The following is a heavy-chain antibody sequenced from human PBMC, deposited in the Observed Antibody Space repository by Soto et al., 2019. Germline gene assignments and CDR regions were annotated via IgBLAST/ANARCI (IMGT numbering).Heavy chain of an antibody. CDR3: GRDWVWFGAPPIDN. J-gene: IGHJ4*02. CDR2: ISYDGSIE. CDR1: GFTFSTYC. Sequence: QVQVVESGGGVVQPGRSLRLSCAASGFTFSTYCMHGVRQAPGNGLDWVAVISYDGSIEYYSGCVKVRFTMSKDNSENTVYLQINSLRTEDTGLYFCGRDWVWFGAPPIDNWGKGILVTVSS. D-gene: IGHD3-10*01. V-gene: IGHV3-30*03.